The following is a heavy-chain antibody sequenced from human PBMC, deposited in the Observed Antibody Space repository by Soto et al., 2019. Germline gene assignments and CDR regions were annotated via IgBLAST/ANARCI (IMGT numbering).Heavy chain of an antibody. V-gene: IGHV3-23*01. J-gene: IGHJ3*02. CDR2: ISDSGGST. CDR1: GFTFSSYA. Sequence: EVQLLESGGGLVQPGGSLRLSCAASGFTFSSYAMSWVRQAPGKGLEWVSGISDSGGSTYYADSVKGRFTISRDNSKNTLYLEMHSLRAEDTAAYYCAKDRTITMIVVPHAFDIWGQGTMVTVSS. CDR3: AKDRTITMIVVPHAFDI. D-gene: IGHD3-22*01.